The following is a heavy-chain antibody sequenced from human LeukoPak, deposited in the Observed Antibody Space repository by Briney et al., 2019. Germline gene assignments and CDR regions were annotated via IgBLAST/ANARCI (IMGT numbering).Heavy chain of an antibody. V-gene: IGHV3-9*01. Sequence: GGSLRPSCAASGFTFDDYAMHWVRQAPGKGLEWVSGISWNSGSIGYADSVKGRFTISRDNAKNSVYLQMNSLRVEDTAVYYCGRGWAVDFWGQGTLVTVSS. J-gene: IGHJ4*02. CDR3: GRGWAVDF. CDR2: ISWNSGSI. D-gene: IGHD2-15*01. CDR1: GFTFDDYA.